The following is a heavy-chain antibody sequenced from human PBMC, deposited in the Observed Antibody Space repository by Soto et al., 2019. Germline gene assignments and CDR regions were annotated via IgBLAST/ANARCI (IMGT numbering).Heavy chain of an antibody. Sequence: VQLVESGGGLVKPGGSLRLSCAASGFTFSSYSMNWVRQAPGKGLEWVSSISSSSSYIYYADSVKGRFTISRDNAKYSLYLLMNSLRAEDTAVYYCARGGYCSGGSCYLIFAFDIWGQGTMVTVSS. V-gene: IGHV3-21*01. CDR1: GFTFSSYS. D-gene: IGHD2-15*01. CDR3: ARGGYCSGGSCYLIFAFDI. J-gene: IGHJ3*02. CDR2: ISSSSSYI.